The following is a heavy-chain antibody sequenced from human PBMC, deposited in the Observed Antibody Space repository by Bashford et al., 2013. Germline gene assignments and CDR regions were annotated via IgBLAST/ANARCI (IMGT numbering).Heavy chain of an antibody. D-gene: IGHD2-21*02. V-gene: IGHV4-39*01. CDR1: VAPSAVVIT. J-gene: IGHJ4*02. Sequence: ETLSLTCAVSVAPSAVVITIGAGSASTRKGLDWIGEIHHSGTINYNPSLKSRVTISTDKSKNQFSLRLSSVTATDTAIYYCARQSYCGADCYTNFDSWGQGTLVTVSS. CDR2: IHHSGTI. CDR3: ARQSYCGADCYTNFDS.